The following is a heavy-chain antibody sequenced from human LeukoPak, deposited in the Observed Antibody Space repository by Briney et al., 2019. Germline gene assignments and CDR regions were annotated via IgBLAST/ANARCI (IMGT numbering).Heavy chain of an antibody. CDR2: IYPGDSDT. Sequence: GESLKISCKGSGYSFTSYWIGWVRQMPGKGLEWMGIIYPGDSDTRYSPSFQGQVTISADKSISTAYLQWSSLKASDTAMYYCARRRVPPLCSGGSCYSVAYAWFDPWGQGTLVTVSS. D-gene: IGHD2-15*01. J-gene: IGHJ5*02. CDR1: GYSFTSYW. V-gene: IGHV5-51*01. CDR3: ARRRVPPLCSGGSCYSVAYAWFDP.